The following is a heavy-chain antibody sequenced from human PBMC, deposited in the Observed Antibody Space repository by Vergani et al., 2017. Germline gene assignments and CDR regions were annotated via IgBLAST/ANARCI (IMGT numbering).Heavy chain of an antibody. V-gene: IGHV3-23*04. D-gene: IGHD6-13*01. Sequence: EVQLVESGGGLVKPGGSLRLSCAASGFTFSSYSMNWVRQAPGKGLEWVSAISGSGGSTYYADSVKGRFTISRDNSKNTLYLQMNSLRAEDTAVYYCAKDGGYSSSLGLQYYFDYWGQGTLVTVSS. CDR2: ISGSGGST. CDR1: GFTFSSYS. J-gene: IGHJ4*02. CDR3: AKDGGYSSSLGLQYYFDY.